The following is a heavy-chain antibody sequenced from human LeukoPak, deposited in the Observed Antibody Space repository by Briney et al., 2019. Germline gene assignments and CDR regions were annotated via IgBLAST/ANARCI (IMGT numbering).Heavy chain of an antibody. D-gene: IGHD3-22*01. Sequence: PSETLSLTCLVSGDSIRSSNYYWDWIRQPPGKGLEWIGSIYYSGRTYYNSSLKSRVSMSVDTTKNQFSLRLTSMTAADTAVYYCARWRYYDGSGYLDWGQGTLVIVS. V-gene: IGHV4-39*01. CDR1: GDSIRSSNYY. CDR3: ARWRYYDGSGYLD. J-gene: IGHJ1*01. CDR2: IYYSGRT.